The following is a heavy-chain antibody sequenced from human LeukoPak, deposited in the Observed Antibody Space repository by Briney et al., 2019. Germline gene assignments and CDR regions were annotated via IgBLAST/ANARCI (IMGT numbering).Heavy chain of an antibody. D-gene: IGHD7-27*01. CDR3: VRTPPNWGADY. V-gene: IGHV1-8*01. CDR1: GYTFTSYA. CDR2: MSPKSGNT. J-gene: IGHJ4*02. Sequence: ASVTVSCTASGYTFTSYAMNWVRQATGQGLEWMGWMSPKSGNTGYAQKFQGRVTMTRNTAISTAYMELSSLRSEDTAVYYCVRTPPNWGADYWGQGTLVTVSS.